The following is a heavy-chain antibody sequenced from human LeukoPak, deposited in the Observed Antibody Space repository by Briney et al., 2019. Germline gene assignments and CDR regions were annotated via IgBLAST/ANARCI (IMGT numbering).Heavy chain of an antibody. J-gene: IGHJ4*02. Sequence: GGSLRLSCAASGFTFSRYNMNWVRQAPGRGLEWVSHISSSSTTIHYADSVKGRFTISRDNAKNSLYLQMNSLRDEDTAVYYCARVIRGYSSTWFVDYWGQGTLVTVSS. CDR2: ISSSSTTI. V-gene: IGHV3-48*02. D-gene: IGHD6-13*01. CDR3: ARVIRGYSSTWFVDY. CDR1: GFTFSRYN.